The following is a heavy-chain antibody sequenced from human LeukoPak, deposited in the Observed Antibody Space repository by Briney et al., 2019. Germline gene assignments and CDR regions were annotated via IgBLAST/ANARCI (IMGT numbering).Heavy chain of an antibody. D-gene: IGHD2-2*01. CDR1: GYTFTGYY. V-gene: IGHV1-2*02. Sequence: ASVKVSCKASGYTFTGYYMHWVRQAPGQGLEWMGWINPNSGGTNYAQKFQGRVTMTRDTSISTAYMELSRLRSDDTAVYYCARDFRYCSSTSCYGDYYFDYWGRGTLVTVSS. J-gene: IGHJ4*02. CDR3: ARDFRYCSSTSCYGDYYFDY. CDR2: INPNSGGT.